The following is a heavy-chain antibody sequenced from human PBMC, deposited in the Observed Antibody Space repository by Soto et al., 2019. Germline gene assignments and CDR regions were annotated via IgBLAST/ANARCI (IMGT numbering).Heavy chain of an antibody. V-gene: IGHV1-18*04. D-gene: IGHD5-12*01. CDR1: GYTFTSYG. CDR3: ARGPGKWPDY. J-gene: IGHJ4*02. Sequence: VTSVTVSSKASGYTFTSYGISWVRQAPGQGLEWMGWISAYNGNTNYAQKLQGRVTMTTDTSTSTAYVELRSLRSDDTAVYYCARGPGKWPDYWGQGTLVTVSS. CDR2: ISAYNGNT.